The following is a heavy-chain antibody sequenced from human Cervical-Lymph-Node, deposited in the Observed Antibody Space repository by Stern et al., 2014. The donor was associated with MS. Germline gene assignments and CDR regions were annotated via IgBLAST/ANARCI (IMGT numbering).Heavy chain of an antibody. CDR1: GGTFSSYA. CDR2: IILSFGAA. CDR3: ASFQAGPDWFDP. V-gene: IGHV1-69*06. Sequence: VQLVESGAEVKKPGSSVKVSCKASGGTFSSYAISWVRQAPGQGLEWMGGIILSFGAANYAQKFQGIVTITADKATSTAYMELSILRSEDTAVYYCASFQAGPDWFDPWGQGTLVTVSS. J-gene: IGHJ5*02.